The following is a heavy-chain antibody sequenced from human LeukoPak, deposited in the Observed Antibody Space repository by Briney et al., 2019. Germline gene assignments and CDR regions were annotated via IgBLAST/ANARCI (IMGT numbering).Heavy chain of an antibody. CDR1: GGSISSGGYY. CDR3: ASPRYN. D-gene: IGHD5-24*01. J-gene: IGHJ4*02. Sequence: SETLSLTCTVSGGSISSGGYYWGCIRQPPGKGLEWVGSIYYSGSTHYNPSLESRVTMSVDMSKNQFSLKLSSVTAADTAVYYRASPRYNWGQGTLVTVSS. CDR2: IYYSGST. V-gene: IGHV4-39*01.